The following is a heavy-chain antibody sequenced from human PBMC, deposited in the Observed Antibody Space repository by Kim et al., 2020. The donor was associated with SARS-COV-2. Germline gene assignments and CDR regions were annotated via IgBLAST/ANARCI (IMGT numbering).Heavy chain of an antibody. V-gene: IGHV4-34*01. CDR2: INHSGST. Sequence: SETLSLTCAVYGGSFSGYYWSWIRQPPGKGLEWIGEINHSGSTNYNPSLKSRVTISVDTSKNQFSLKLSSVTAADTAVYYCARGESGYVGDWFDPWGQGTLVTVSS. CDR1: GGSFSGYY. CDR3: ARGESGYVGDWFDP. D-gene: IGHD5-12*01. J-gene: IGHJ5*02.